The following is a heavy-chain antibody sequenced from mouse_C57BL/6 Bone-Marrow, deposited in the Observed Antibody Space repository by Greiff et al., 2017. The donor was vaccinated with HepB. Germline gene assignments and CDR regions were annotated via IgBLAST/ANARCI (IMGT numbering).Heavy chain of an antibody. D-gene: IGHD1-2*01. J-gene: IGHJ3*01. Sequence: VQLQQSGPELVQPGASVKISCKASGYAFSSSWMNWVKQRPGKGLEWIGRLYPGDGDTNYNGKFKGKATLTADKSSSTAYMQLSSLTSEDSAVYCCAGGGRRRFAYWGQGTMVTVSA. CDR2: LYPGDGDT. CDR1: GYAFSSSW. V-gene: IGHV1-82*01. CDR3: AGGGRRRFAY.